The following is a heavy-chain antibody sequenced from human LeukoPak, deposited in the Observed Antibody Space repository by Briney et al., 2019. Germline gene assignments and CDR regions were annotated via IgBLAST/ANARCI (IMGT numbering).Heavy chain of an antibody. CDR1: GFTLSTYY. CDR3: AKPSFARAVPAAIDAFDI. CDR2: ISGTGFTT. Sequence: PGGSLRLSCAASGFTLSTYYMGWVRQAPGKGLEFVSGISGTGFTTHYADSVKGRFTISRDNSKNTLYLQMNSLRAEDTAVYYCAKPSFARAVPAAIDAFDIWGQGTMVTVSS. J-gene: IGHJ3*02. V-gene: IGHV3-23*01. D-gene: IGHD2-2*01.